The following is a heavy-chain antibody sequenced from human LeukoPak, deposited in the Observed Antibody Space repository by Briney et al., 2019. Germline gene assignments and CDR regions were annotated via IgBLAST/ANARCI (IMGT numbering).Heavy chain of an antibody. Sequence: PSETLSLTCTVSGGSISSYYWSWIRQPPGKGLERIGYIYYSGSTNYNPSLKSRVTISVDTSENQFSLKLSSVTAADTAVYYCAREYGDSRGDYYYGMDVWGQGTTVTVSS. V-gene: IGHV4-59*01. CDR1: GGSISSYY. J-gene: IGHJ6*02. CDR3: AREYGDSRGDYYYGMDV. CDR2: IYYSGST. D-gene: IGHD4-17*01.